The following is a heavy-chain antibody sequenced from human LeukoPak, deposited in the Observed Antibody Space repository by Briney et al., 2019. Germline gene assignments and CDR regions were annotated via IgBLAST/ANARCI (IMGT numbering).Heavy chain of an antibody. CDR2: ISGSGGGT. D-gene: IGHD1-26*01. J-gene: IGHJ4*02. CDR3: AKDLGRYRNNYFDY. V-gene: IGHV3-23*01. Sequence: PGGSLRLSCAASGFTVSNYYMSWVRQSPGKGLEWVATISGSGGGTYYADSVKGRFTISRDDSKNTLYLQMNSLRAEDTAVYYCAKDLGRYRNNYFDYWGQGTLVTVSS. CDR1: GFTVSNYY.